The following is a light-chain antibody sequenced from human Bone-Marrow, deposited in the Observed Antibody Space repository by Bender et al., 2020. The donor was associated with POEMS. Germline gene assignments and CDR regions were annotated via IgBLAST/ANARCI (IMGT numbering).Light chain of an antibody. CDR3: CSYAGSMIWV. V-gene: IGLV1-40*01. Sequence: QSVLTQPPSVSGAPGQRVTISCTGSSSNIGAGYDVHWYQQLPGTAPKLLIYGTTNRPSGVPDRFSGSKSGTSASLASTGLQAEDEADYYCCSYAGSMIWVFGGGTRLTVL. J-gene: IGLJ3*02. CDR1: SSNIGAGYD. CDR2: GTT.